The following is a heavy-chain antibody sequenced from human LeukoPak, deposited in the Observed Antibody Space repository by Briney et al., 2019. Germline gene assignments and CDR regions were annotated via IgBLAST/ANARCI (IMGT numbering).Heavy chain of an antibody. Sequence: GGSLRLSCAASGFTFSDSAMTWVRQVPREGLEWVSLISSSGGNTYYADSVKGRFTISRDNSKNTLSLQMNSLRVEGTAIYYCAKDIQLSTWGLGTMVTVSS. D-gene: IGHD3-16*02. CDR2: ISSSGGNT. CDR1: GFTFSDSA. CDR3: AKDIQLST. V-gene: IGHV3-23*01. J-gene: IGHJ3*01.